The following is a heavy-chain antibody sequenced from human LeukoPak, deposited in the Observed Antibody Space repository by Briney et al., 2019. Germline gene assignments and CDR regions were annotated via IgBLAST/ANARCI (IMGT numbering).Heavy chain of an antibody. CDR1: GFTFSSYS. CDR2: ISSSSSYI. Sequence: GGSLRLSCAASGFTFSSYSMNWVRQAPGKGLEWVSSISSSSSYIYYADSVKGRFTISRDNDKNSLHLQMNSERGEDTAVYYCARVGGGRYFDWLFLGNAFDVWSQGSMVTVSS. D-gene: IGHD3-9*01. CDR3: ARVGGGRYFDWLFLGNAFDV. V-gene: IGHV3-21*04. J-gene: IGHJ3*01.